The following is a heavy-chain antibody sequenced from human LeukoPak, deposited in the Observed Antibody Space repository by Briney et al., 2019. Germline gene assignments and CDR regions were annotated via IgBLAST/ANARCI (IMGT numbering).Heavy chain of an antibody. D-gene: IGHD6-6*01. Sequence: GGSLRLSCAASGFTFSSYSMNWVRQAPGKGLEWVAVISYDGSNKYYADSVKGRFTISRDNSKNTLYLQMNSLRAEDTAVYYCASSGGPPGIAARPSYYYYYMDVWGKGTTVTVSS. CDR2: ISYDGSNK. CDR1: GFTFSSYS. V-gene: IGHV3-30*03. J-gene: IGHJ6*03. CDR3: ASSGGPPGIAARPSYYYYYMDV.